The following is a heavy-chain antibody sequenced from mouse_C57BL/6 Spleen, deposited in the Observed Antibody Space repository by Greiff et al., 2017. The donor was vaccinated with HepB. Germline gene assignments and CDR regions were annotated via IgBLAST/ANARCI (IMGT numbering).Heavy chain of an antibody. D-gene: IGHD1-1*01. V-gene: IGHV3-6*01. CDR1: GYSITSGYY. J-gene: IGHJ2*01. CDR2: ISYDGSN. CDR3: ARDRDYGSSYEAYYFDY. Sequence: ESGPGLVKPSQSLSLTCSVTGYSITSGYYWNWIRQFPGNKLEWMGYISYDGSNNYNPSLKNRISITRDTSKNQFFLKLNSVTTEDTATYYCARDRDYGSSYEAYYFDYWGQGTTLTVSS.